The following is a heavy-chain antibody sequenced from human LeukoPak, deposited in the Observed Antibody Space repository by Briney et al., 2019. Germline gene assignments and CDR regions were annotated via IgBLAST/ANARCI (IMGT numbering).Heavy chain of an antibody. D-gene: IGHD6-19*01. V-gene: IGHV4-4*09. Sequence: SETLSLTCTVSGGSISSYYWSWIRQPPGKGLEWIGYIYTSGSTNYNPPLKSRVTISVDTSKNQFSLKLSSVTAADTAVYYCARGRLVYYYYYYMDVWGKGTTVTVSS. J-gene: IGHJ6*03. CDR1: GGSISSYY. CDR2: IYTSGST. CDR3: ARGRLVYYYYYYMDV.